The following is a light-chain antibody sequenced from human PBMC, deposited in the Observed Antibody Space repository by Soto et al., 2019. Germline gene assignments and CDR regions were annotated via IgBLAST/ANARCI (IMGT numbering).Light chain of an antibody. J-gene: IGKJ5*01. CDR1: QSIHTS. V-gene: IGKV3-11*01. Sequence: VLTQSPATLSLSPGERATLSCRASQSIHTSLAWYQQKSGKPPRLVIYDSTLRANGVPDSFGGSMSVTEFSLTIISLEPGEFGETYWRQRSDRPADTFGQGTRLE. CDR3: RQRSDRPADT. CDR2: DST.